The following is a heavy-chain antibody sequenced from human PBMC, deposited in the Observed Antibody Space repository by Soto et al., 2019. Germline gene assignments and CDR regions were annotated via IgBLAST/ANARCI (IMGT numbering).Heavy chain of an antibody. Sequence: QVQLVQSGAEVKKPGSSVKVTCKASGGTFSSYAISWVRQAPGQGLEWMGGIIPVFGTANYAQKFQGRVTITXXEXTXTAYMELSSLTSEDTAVYHCARGLSNFDYYYYGMDVWGQGTTVTVSS. V-gene: IGHV1-69*05. CDR2: IIPVFGTA. CDR3: ARGLSNFDYYYYGMDV. D-gene: IGHD2-2*01. J-gene: IGHJ6*02. CDR1: GGTFSSYA.